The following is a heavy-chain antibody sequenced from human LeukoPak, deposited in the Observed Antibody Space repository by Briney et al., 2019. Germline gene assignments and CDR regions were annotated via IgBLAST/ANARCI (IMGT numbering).Heavy chain of an antibody. CDR2: IYHSGST. J-gene: IGHJ3*02. V-gene: IGHV4-4*02. D-gene: IGHD3-10*01. CDR3: ARVLLWFGDQLAFDI. CDR1: GGSISSSNW. Sequence: SGTLSLTCAVSGGSISSSNWWSWVRQPPGKGLEWIGEIYHSGSTNYNPSLKSRVTISVDKSENQFSLKLSSVTAADTAVYYCARVLLWFGDQLAFDIWGQGTMVTVSS.